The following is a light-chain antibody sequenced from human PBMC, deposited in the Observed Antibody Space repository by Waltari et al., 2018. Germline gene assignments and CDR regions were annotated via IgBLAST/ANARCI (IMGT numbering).Light chain of an antibody. CDR3: QQSYSTPWT. CDR2: GAS. CDR1: QSISTY. V-gene: IGKV1-39*01. Sequence: DIQMTQSPSSLSASLGARVTITCRASQSISTYLNWYQQKPGKVPKLLIYGASTLQSGVPSRVSASGSGTHFTLTISSLQPEDVATYYCQQSYSTPWTFGQGTKVEIK. J-gene: IGKJ1*01.